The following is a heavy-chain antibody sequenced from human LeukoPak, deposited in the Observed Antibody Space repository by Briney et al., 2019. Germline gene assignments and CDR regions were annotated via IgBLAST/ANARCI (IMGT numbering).Heavy chain of an antibody. CDR1: GYTFTSYA. D-gene: IGHD6-19*01. CDR2: INTNTGNP. Sequence: ASVKVSCKASGYTFTSYAMNWVRQAPGQGLEWMGWINTNTGNPTHAQDFAGRFVFSLDTSVNTAYLQISNLKPEDTAVYYCARYGNGEWLAHYAFGIWGQGTMVTVSS. CDR3: ARYGNGEWLAHYAFGI. V-gene: IGHV7-4-1*02. J-gene: IGHJ3*02.